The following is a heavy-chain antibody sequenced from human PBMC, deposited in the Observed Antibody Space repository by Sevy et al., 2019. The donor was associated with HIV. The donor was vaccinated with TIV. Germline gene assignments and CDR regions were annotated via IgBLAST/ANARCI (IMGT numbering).Heavy chain of an antibody. CDR3: ARRRGDCSGGSCDAFDI. V-gene: IGHV5-51*01. CDR2: IYPGDSDT. Sequence: GESLKISCKGSGYSFTSYWIGWVRQMPGKGLEWMGIIYPGDSDTRYSLSFQGQVTISADKSISTAYLQWSSLKASDTAMYYCARRRGDCSGGSCDAFDIWGQGTMVTVSS. J-gene: IGHJ3*02. CDR1: GYSFTSYW. D-gene: IGHD2-15*01.